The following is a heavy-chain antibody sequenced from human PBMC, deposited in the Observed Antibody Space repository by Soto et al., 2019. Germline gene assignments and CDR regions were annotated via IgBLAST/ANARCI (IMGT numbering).Heavy chain of an antibody. J-gene: IGHJ6*02. V-gene: IGHV1-69*12. CDR2: IIPIFGTA. CDR3: ARDQDVSNYHGMDV. Sequence: QVQLVQSGAEVKKPGSSVKVSCKASGGTFSSYAISWVRQAPGQGLEWMGGIIPIFGTANYAQKFQGRVTITADESTSTAYRARSSRRSDDTAVSHGARDQDVSNYHGMDVWGQGTTVTVSS. D-gene: IGHD3-22*01. CDR1: GGTFSSYA.